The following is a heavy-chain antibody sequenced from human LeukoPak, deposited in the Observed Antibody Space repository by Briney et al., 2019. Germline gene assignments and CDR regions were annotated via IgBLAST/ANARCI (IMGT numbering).Heavy chain of an antibody. CDR1: DGSISSTNYY. D-gene: IGHD5-18*01. Sequence: SETLSLTCTVSDGSISSTNYYWGWIRQPPGKGLEWIGSIYYSGSTYYNPSLKSRVTMSADTSKNQFSLTLTSVTAADTAMYYCARHTGCNSGYPRWFDPWGQGTLVTVSS. V-gene: IGHV4-39*01. CDR2: IYYSGST. J-gene: IGHJ5*02. CDR3: ARHTGCNSGYPRWFDP.